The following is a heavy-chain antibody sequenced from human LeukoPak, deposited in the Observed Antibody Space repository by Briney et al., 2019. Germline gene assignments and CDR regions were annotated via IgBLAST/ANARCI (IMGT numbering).Heavy chain of an antibody. CDR1: GFTFSSYE. CDR3: AGNNYYDSSAGVGY. J-gene: IGHJ4*02. Sequence: GGTLRLSCAASGFTFSSYEMNWVRQAAGKGLEWVSYISSSGSTIYYADSVKGRFTISRDNAKNSLYLQMNSLRAEDTAVYYCAGNNYYDSSAGVGYWGQGTLVTVSS. V-gene: IGHV3-48*03. D-gene: IGHD3-22*01. CDR2: ISSSGSTI.